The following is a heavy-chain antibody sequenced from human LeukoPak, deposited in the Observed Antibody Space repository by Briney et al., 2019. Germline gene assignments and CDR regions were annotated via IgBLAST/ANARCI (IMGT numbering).Heavy chain of an antibody. V-gene: IGHV3-74*01. Sequence: GGSLRLSCAPSGYGFSRYWMLCVRHAPGTGLKCVSRIYRDGSTTEYTDSVKGRFSNSRDNSKNKLYLDMNSLKAGDTAVYYCARERDDYDDPGPLDYWGQGTLVTVSS. J-gene: IGHJ4*02. CDR2: IYRDGSTT. CDR3: ARERDDYDDPGPLDY. D-gene: IGHD4-17*01. CDR1: GYGFSRYW.